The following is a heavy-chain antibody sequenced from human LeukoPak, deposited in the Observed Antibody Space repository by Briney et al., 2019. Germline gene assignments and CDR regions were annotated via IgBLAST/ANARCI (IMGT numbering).Heavy chain of an antibody. CDR1: GYTFTGYH. J-gene: IGHJ4*02. Sequence: VASVKVSCXASGYTFTGYHIHWVRQAPGQGLEWMGRINPYSGDTNFAQKFQGRVTMTRDTSITTAYMDLSSLTPDDTAVYFCARDQGSLTRSWYTGYWGQGTQVTVSS. CDR2: INPYSGDT. V-gene: IGHV1-2*06. D-gene: IGHD6-13*01. CDR3: ARDQGSLTRSWYTGY.